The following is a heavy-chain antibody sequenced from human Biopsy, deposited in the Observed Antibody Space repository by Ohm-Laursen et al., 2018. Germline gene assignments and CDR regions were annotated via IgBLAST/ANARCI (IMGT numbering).Heavy chain of an antibody. CDR2: ISCTGYT. V-gene: IGHV4-59*11. J-gene: IGHJ4*02. Sequence: SQTLSLTCTVSGGSFTGHYWSWIRQPPGKGLEWIGHISCTGYTSYNASLKSRVTISVDTSRNHFSLRLSSLTAADTAVYYCARGSNDFGGLCFPRWGQGTLLTVSS. CDR3: ARGSNDFGGLCFPR. D-gene: IGHD4-23*01. CDR1: GGSFTGHY.